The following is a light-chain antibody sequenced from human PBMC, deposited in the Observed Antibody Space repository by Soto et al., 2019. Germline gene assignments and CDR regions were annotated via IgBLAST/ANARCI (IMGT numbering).Light chain of an antibody. Sequence: EIVMTQSPATLSVSPGERATLSCRASQSVSSNLAWYQQKPGQAPRLLIYGASTRATGIPARFSGSGSGTEFTLTISSLQSDDFATYYCQQYDTDFSWTFGQGTRVDIK. CDR2: GAS. V-gene: IGKV3-15*01. CDR3: QQYDTDFSWT. J-gene: IGKJ1*01. CDR1: QSVSSN.